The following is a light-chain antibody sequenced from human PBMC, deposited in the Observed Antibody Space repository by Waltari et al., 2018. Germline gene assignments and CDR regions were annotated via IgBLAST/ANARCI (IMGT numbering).Light chain of an antibody. CDR3: CSYTPSHTYV. V-gene: IGLV2-14*03. Sequence: SALTQPASVSGSPGQSITIPCSGTSSAVGCFNAVSWYQQHPGKPPKLLIYGVSSLPSGISDRFSGSRSGNRASLTISALQADDEADYYCCSYTPSHTYVFGTGTKVTVL. CDR1: SSAVGCFNA. CDR2: GVS. J-gene: IGLJ1*01.